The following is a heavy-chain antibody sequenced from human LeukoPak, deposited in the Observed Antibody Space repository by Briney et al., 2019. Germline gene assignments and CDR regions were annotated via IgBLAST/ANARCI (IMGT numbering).Heavy chain of an antibody. Sequence: SETLSLTCTVSGGSIGSYYWNWIRQPPGKGLEWIGYIYYTGSNIYNPSLRSRVTVSLDTSKNQFSLHLSSVTAADTAVYYCARRSVVTAKNFDTFDIWSQGTMVTVSS. CDR1: GGSIGSYY. D-gene: IGHD2-21*02. CDR3: ARRSVVTAKNFDTFDI. CDR2: IYYTGSN. V-gene: IGHV4-59*08. J-gene: IGHJ3*02.